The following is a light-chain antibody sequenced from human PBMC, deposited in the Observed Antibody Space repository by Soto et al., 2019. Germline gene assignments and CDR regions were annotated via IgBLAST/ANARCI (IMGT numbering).Light chain of an antibody. CDR1: QDISNY. Sequence: DIQMTQSPSSLSASVGNRVIITCRASQDISNYLAWYQQKPGKVPKLLIYGASTLQSGVPSRFSGSGSGTDFTLTISSLQPEDVATYYCQKHNGAPLFGGGTKVEIK. J-gene: IGKJ4*01. CDR3: QKHNGAPL. V-gene: IGKV1-27*01. CDR2: GAS.